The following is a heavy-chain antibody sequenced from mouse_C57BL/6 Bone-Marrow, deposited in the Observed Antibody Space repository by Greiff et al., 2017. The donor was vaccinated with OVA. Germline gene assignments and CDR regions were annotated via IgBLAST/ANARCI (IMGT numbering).Heavy chain of an antibody. J-gene: IGHJ2*01. Sequence: EVQLQQSGPELVKPGASVKLSCKASGYTFTDYDMNWVKQSHGKSLEWIGDINPNNGGTSYNQKFKGKATLTVDKSSSTAYMELRSLTSEDSAVYYCARACKWPSYYLDYWGRGTTLTVSS. V-gene: IGHV1-26*01. CDR3: ARACKWPSYYLDY. D-gene: IGHD2-12*01. CDR2: INPNNGGT. CDR1: GYTFTDYD.